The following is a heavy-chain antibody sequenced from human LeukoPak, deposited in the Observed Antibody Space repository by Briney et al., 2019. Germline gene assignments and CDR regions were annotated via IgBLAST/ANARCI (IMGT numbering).Heavy chain of an antibody. Sequence: PGRSLRLSCAASGFTFSNYGMHWVRQAPGKGLEWVAVIWYDGSNKYYADSVKGRFTISRDNPKNTLYLQMNSLRAEDTAVYYCAGNYGPYYFDYWGQGTLVTVSS. V-gene: IGHV3-33*01. CDR2: IWYDGSNK. CDR3: AGNYGPYYFDY. J-gene: IGHJ4*02. CDR1: GFTFSNYG. D-gene: IGHD3-10*01.